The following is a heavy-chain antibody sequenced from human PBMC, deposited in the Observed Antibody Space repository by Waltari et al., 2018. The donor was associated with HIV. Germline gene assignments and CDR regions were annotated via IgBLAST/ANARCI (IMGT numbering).Heavy chain of an antibody. V-gene: IGHV3-23*01. CDR2: ISGSAGRT. D-gene: IGHD6-19*01. J-gene: IGHJ4*02. Sequence: EVQLLESGGGLVQPGGSLRLSCAASGFKFSSYDMNWVRQAPGKGLEWVSTISGSAGRTNYADSVKGRFTISRDNYKNRLYLQMNSLRADDTAVYFCAKDRDPRLVQGFDYWGQGTQVTVSS. CDR1: GFKFSSYD. CDR3: AKDRDPRLVQGFDY.